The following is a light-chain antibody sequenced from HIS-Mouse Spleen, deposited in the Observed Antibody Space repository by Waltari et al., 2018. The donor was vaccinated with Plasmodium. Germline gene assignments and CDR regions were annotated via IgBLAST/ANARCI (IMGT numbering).Light chain of an antibody. Sequence: QSALTQPASVSGSPGPSITISCTGTRRAVGSYNLVSWYQQHPGKAPKLMIYEGSKRPSGVSTRFSGSKSGNTASLTISGLQAEDEADYYCCSYAGSRMVFGGGTKLTVL. CDR3: CSYAGSRMV. J-gene: IGLJ2*01. CDR2: EGS. CDR1: RRAVGSYNL. V-gene: IGLV2-23*01.